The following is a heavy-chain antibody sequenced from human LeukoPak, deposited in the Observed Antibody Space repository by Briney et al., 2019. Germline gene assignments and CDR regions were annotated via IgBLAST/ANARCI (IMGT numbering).Heavy chain of an antibody. J-gene: IGHJ4*02. CDR1: GFTFSSYA. CDR2: ISGSGGST. D-gene: IGHD3-22*01. Sequence: GGSLRLSCAASGFTFSSYAMSWVRQAPGKGLEWVSAISGSGGSTYYADSVKGRFTISRDNSKNTLYLQMNSLRAEDTAVYYCAKDPSPPTYDISEDIDYWGQGTLVTVSS. V-gene: IGHV3-23*01. CDR3: AKDPSPPTYDISEDIDY.